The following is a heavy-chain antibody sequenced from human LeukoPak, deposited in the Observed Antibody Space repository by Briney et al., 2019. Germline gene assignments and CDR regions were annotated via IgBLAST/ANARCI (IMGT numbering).Heavy chain of an antibody. D-gene: IGHD3-22*01. CDR3: ARHVVGYYYDSSGPFAP. Sequence: SETLSLTCTVSGDSIRSYSWNWIRQPAGKGLEWIGRIYTSGSGSTNYNPSLKSRVTMSLDTSKNQFSLKLSSVTAADTAVYYCARHVVGYYYDSSGPFAPWGQGTLVTVSS. CDR2: IYTSGSGST. V-gene: IGHV4-4*07. CDR1: GDSIRSYS. J-gene: IGHJ5*02.